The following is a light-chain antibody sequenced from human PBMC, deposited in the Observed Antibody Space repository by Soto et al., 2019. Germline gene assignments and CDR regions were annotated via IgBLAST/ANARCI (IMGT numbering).Light chain of an antibody. CDR2: RNN. CDR3: ATWDDSLRVGV. CDR1: TSNIGRNF. V-gene: IGLV1-47*01. Sequence: QSVLTQPPSASGTPGQRVTISCSGSTSNIGRNFVYWYQQLPGTAPKLLIYRNNQRPSGVPDRFSGSKSDTSAPLAISGLRSEDEADYYCATWDDSLRVGVFGGGTKLTVL. J-gene: IGLJ3*02.